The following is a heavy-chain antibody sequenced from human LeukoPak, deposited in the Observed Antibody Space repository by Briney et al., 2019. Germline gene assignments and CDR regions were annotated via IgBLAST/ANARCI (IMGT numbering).Heavy chain of an antibody. CDR2: IYYSGGNT. J-gene: IGHJ4*02. Sequence: PSETLSLTCTVSGGSISSYYWSWIRRPPGKGPEWIGYIYYSGGNTHYNPSLKSRVTISVDTSKNQFSLKLSPVTAADTAVYSCARRAAGENYFDYWGQGALVTVSS. V-gene: IGHV4-59*08. CDR3: ARRAAGENYFDY. CDR1: GGSISSYY. D-gene: IGHD1-26*01.